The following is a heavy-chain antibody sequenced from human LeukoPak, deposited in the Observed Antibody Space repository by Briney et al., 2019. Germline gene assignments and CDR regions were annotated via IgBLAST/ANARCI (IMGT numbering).Heavy chain of an antibody. CDR3: ASRTFNCGGDCFLDY. CDR2: ISSSSSYI. V-gene: IGHV3-21*01. CDR1: GFTFSSYS. Sequence: GGSLRLSCAACGFTFSSYSMNWVRQAPGKGLEWGSSISSSSSYINYADSVKGRFTISRDNAKNSLYLQMNSLTAEDKAVYYCASRTFNCGGDCFLDYWGQGTLVTVSS. J-gene: IGHJ4*02. D-gene: IGHD2-21*02.